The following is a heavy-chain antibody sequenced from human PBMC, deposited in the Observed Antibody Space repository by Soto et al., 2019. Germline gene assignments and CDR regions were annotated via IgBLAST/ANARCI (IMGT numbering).Heavy chain of an antibody. CDR1: GASIRNYY. Sequence: SETLSLTCTVSGASIRNYYWSWIRQPPGKGLEWIGYVYSTGSTNYNPSLKSRVTISVDTSKNQFSLKLSSVTAADTAVYYCARGPPWIQLWRRNYRMDVWGQGTTVTVSS. D-gene: IGHD5-18*01. CDR3: ARGPPWIQLWRRNYRMDV. CDR2: VYSTGST. J-gene: IGHJ6*02. V-gene: IGHV4-59*12.